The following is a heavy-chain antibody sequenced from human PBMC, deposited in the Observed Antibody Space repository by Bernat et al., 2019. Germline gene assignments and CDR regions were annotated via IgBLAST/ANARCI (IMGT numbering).Heavy chain of an antibody. Sequence: EVQVVESGGGLVQPGGSLRLSCAASGFTFSYYWMSWVRQAPGKGLEWVANIKKDGSEKYYVDSVKGRFTISRDNARNSLYLQMNSLRAEDTAVYYCVPWHFDLGGRGTLVTVSS. CDR2: IKKDGSEK. J-gene: IGHJ2*01. CDR3: VPWHFDL. V-gene: IGHV3-7*03. CDR1: GFTFSYYW.